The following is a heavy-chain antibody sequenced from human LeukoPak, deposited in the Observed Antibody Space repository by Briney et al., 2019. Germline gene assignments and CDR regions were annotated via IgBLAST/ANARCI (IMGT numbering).Heavy chain of an antibody. CDR2: ISGSGGST. CDR3: ARENYYDSGTYNWFDP. CDR1: GFTFSSYA. J-gene: IGHJ5*02. V-gene: IGHV3-23*01. D-gene: IGHD3-22*01. Sequence: GGSLRLSCAASGFTFSSYAMSWVRQAPGKGLEWVSAISGSGGSTYYADSVKGRFTISRDNSKNTLYLQMNSLRAEDTAVYYCARENYYDSGTYNWFDPWGQGTLVTVSS.